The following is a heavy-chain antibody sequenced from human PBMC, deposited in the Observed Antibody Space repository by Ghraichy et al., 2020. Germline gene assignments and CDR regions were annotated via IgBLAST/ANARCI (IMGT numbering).Heavy chain of an antibody. D-gene: IGHD4-23*01. CDR2: IYPGDSDS. CDR3: ARRPEGVTGIYSYDYRDV. V-gene: IGHV5-51*01. J-gene: IGHJ6*03. Sequence: GGSLNISCKASGYSFTSYWIAWVRQMPGKGLEWMGIIYPGDSDSRYSPSFQGQVTISADKSISTAYLQWSSLKASDTAMYYSARRPEGVTGIYSYDYRDVWGKGTTVTVSS. CDR1: GYSFTSYW.